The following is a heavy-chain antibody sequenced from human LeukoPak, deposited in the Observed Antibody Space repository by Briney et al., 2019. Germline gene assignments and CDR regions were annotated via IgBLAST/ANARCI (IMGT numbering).Heavy chain of an antibody. D-gene: IGHD3-10*01. J-gene: IGHJ6*02. V-gene: IGHV4-4*07. CDR3: AQGYEGSGSYYGMDV. CDR2: IYTSGST. Sequence: SETPSLTCTVSGGSISSYYWSWIRQPAGKGLEWIGRIYTSGSTNYNPSLKSRVTMSVDTSKNQFSLKLSSVTAADTAVYYCAQGYEGSGSYYGMDVWGQGTTVTVSS. CDR1: GGSISSYY.